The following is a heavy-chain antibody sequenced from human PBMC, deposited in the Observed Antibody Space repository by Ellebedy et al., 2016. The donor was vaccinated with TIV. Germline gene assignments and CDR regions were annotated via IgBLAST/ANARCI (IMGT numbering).Heavy chain of an antibody. J-gene: IGHJ6*02. V-gene: IGHV4-39*07. CDR3: ARLRKTVSSWYSHPYYYYYGMDV. D-gene: IGHD6-13*01. Sequence: MPSETLSLTCTVSGGSISSSSYYWGWIRQPPGKGLEWIGSIYYSGSTYYNPSLKSRVTISVDTSKNQFSLKLSSVTAADTAVYYCARLRKTVSSWYSHPYYYYYGMDVWGQGTTVTVSS. CDR1: GGSISSSSYY. CDR2: IYYSGST.